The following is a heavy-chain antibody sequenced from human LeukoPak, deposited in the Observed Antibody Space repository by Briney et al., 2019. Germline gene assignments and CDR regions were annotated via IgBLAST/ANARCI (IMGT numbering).Heavy chain of an antibody. J-gene: IGHJ4*02. CDR2: INI. V-gene: IGHV3-21*01. CDR3: ARERQLERHAFGKEGSAFDY. D-gene: IGHD1-1*01. CDR1: GITFNSYT. Sequence: GGSLRLSCAASGITFNSYTMNWVRQAPGKGLEWVSSINIYYAASVKGRFTISRDNAKNSLYLQMNRLRAEDTAVYYCARERQLERHAFGKEGSAFDYWGQGTLVTVSS.